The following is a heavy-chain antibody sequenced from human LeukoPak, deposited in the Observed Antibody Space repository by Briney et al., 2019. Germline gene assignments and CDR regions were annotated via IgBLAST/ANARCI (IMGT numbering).Heavy chain of an antibody. CDR1: GFTFSSYG. J-gene: IGHJ4*02. V-gene: IGHV3-15*01. CDR2: IKTKTDGGTT. D-gene: IGHD3-16*01. Sequence: PGGSLRLSCAASGFTFSSYGMHWVRQAPGKGLEWVGRIKTKTDGGTTDYAAPVKGRFTISRDDSRNTLYLQMNSLTTADTAVYYCTSALGYWGQGALVTVSS. CDR3: TSALGY.